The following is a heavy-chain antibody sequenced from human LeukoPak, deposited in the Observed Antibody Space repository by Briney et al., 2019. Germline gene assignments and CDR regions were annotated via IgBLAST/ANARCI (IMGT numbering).Heavy chain of an antibody. D-gene: IGHD3-9*01. CDR2: ISAYNGNT. J-gene: IGHJ4*02. V-gene: IGHV1-18*04. CDR1: GYTFTSYG. CDR3: ARRYYDILTGYYDY. Sequence: ASVNVSCKASGYTFTSYGISWVRQAPGQGLEWMGWISAYNGNTNYAQKLQGRVTMTTVTSTSTAYMELRSLRSDDTAVYYCARRYYDILTGYYDYWGQGTLVTVSS.